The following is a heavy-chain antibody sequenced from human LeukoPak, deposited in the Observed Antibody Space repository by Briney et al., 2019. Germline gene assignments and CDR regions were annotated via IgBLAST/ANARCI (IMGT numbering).Heavy chain of an antibody. CDR3: ARGGGRFDY. V-gene: IGHV4-59*01. CDR2: IYYSGST. CDR1: DGSISSYY. D-gene: IGHD1-26*01. Sequence: PSETLSLTCTVSDGSISSYYWSWIRQPPGKGLEWIGYIYYSGSTNYNPSLKSRVTISVDTSKNQFSLKLSSVTAADTAVYYCARGGGRFDYWGQGTLVTVSS. J-gene: IGHJ4*02.